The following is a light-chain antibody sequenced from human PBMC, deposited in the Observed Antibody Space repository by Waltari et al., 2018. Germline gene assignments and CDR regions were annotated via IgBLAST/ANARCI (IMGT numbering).Light chain of an antibody. CDR3: SSYTNYATVI. J-gene: IGLJ2*01. CDR2: DVN. V-gene: IGLV2-14*01. Sequence: QSALTQPAYVSGSPGKAITISCTGTSSDVGYYNYVSWYQQHPGKAPKLMISDVNKRPAGVSNRFSGSKSANPASLTISGLQAEDEADYYCSSYTNYATVIFGGGTKLTVL. CDR1: SSDVGYYNY.